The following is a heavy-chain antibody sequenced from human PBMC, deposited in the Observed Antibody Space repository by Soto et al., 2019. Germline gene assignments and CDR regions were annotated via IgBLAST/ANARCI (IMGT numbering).Heavy chain of an antibody. D-gene: IGHD5-18*01. J-gene: IGHJ6*02. CDR1: GFTFSSYG. CDR2: IWYDGSNK. Sequence: GGSLRLSCAASGFTFSSYGMHWVRQAPGKGLEWVAVIWYDGSNKYYTDSVKGRFTISRDNSKSTLYLQMNSLRAEDTAVYYCARDHHTAMVQDVXGQGTTVTVS. V-gene: IGHV3-33*01. CDR3: ARDHHTAMVQDV.